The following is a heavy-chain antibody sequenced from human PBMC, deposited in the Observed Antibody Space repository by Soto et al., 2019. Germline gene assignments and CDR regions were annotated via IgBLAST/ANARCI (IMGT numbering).Heavy chain of an antibody. CDR3: ARDDDVNSHYSKFQY. J-gene: IGHJ4*02. CDR1: VGSISNSY. D-gene: IGHD2-15*01. V-gene: IGHV4-4*08. CDR2: IFRTGST. Sequence: PSETLSLTCTVSVGSISNSYWSWIRQPPGKGLEWIGFIFRTGSTNYNPSVKSRVTMSVDTSKNQFSLNLRSVTAADTAVYYCARDDDVNSHYSKFQYWGQGTLVTVSS.